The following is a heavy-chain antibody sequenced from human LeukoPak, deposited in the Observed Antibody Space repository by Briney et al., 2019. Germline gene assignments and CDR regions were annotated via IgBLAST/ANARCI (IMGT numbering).Heavy chain of an antibody. CDR3: ARIAVPGTPYYFDY. CDR1: GYSFTSYW. J-gene: IGHJ4*02. D-gene: IGHD6-19*01. CDR2: IYPGDSDT. V-gene: IGHV5-51*01. Sequence: GESLKISCTGSGYSFTSYWIGWVRQMPGKGLECMGIIYPGDSDTRYSPSFQGQVTISADKSISTAYLQWSSLKASDTAMCYCARIAVPGTPYYFDYWGQGTLVTVSS.